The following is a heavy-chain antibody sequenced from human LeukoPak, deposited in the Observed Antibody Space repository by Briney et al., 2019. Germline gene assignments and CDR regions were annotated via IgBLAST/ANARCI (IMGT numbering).Heavy chain of an antibody. CDR1: EFSFTNFA. V-gene: IGHV3-23*01. CDR2: ISGSGGST. J-gene: IGHJ4*02. CDR3: AKVSYDYGFDY. Sequence: GGSLRLSCAASEFSFTNFAMTWVRQAPGKGLEWVSVISGSGGSTNYADSVKGRFTISRDKPKNTLYLQMNSLRGEDTAVYYCAKVSYDYGFDYWGQGALVTVSS. D-gene: IGHD5-12*01.